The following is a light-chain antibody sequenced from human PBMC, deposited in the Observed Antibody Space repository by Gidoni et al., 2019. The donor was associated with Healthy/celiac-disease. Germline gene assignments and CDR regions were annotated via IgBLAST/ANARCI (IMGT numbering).Light chain of an antibody. CDR3: CSYAGSYTLV. J-gene: IGLJ2*01. V-gene: IGLV2-11*01. CDR1: SSDVGGYNY. CDR2: DVS. Sequence: QSALTQPRPVSGSPGQPLTISCTGTSSDVGGYNYVSWYQQHPGKAPNLMIYDVSKRPSGVPDRFSGSKSGNTASLTISGLQAEDEADYYCCSYAGSYTLVFGGGTKLTVL.